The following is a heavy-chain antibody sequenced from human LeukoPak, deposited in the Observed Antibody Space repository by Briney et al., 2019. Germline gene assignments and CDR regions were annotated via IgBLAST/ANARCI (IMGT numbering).Heavy chain of an antibody. V-gene: IGHV1-69*13. Sequence: ASVKVSCKASGGTFSSYAISWVRQAPGQGLEWMGGIIPIFGTANYAQKFQGRVTITADESTSTAYMELSSLRSEDTAVYYCARDECSGGSCYESWFDPWGQGTLVTVSS. D-gene: IGHD2-15*01. J-gene: IGHJ5*02. CDR2: IIPIFGTA. CDR3: ARDECSGGSCYESWFDP. CDR1: GGTFSSYA.